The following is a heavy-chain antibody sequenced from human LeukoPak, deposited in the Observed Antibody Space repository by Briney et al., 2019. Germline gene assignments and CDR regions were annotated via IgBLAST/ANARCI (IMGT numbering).Heavy chain of an antibody. CDR2: ISYDGSNK. CDR1: GFTFSSYG. V-gene: IGHV3-30*18. CDR3: AKDSAGWNYFY. D-gene: IGHD1-7*01. J-gene: IGHJ4*02. Sequence: GGSLRLSCAASGFTFSSYGMHWVRQAPGKGLEWVAVISYDGSNKYYAGSVKGRFTISRDNSKNTLYLQMNSLRAEDTAVYYCAKDSAGWNYFYWGQGTLVTVSS.